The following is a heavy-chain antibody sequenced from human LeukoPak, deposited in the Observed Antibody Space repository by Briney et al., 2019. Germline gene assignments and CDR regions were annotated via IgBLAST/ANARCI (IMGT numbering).Heavy chain of an antibody. V-gene: IGHV1-69*13. D-gene: IGHD1-26*01. CDR3: ARVSVGAAHAFDI. CDR1: GGTFSSYA. J-gene: IGHJ3*02. CDR2: IIPIFGTA. Sequence: GASVKVSCKASGGTFSSYAISWVRQAPGQGLEWMGGIIPIFGTANYAQKFQGRVTITADESTSTAYMELSSLRSEDTAVYYCARVSVGAAHAFDIWGQGTMVTVSS.